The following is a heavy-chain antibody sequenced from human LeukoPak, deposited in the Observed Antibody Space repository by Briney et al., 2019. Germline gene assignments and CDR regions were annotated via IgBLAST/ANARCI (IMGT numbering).Heavy chain of an antibody. Sequence: GGSLRLSCAASGFTFSSYTMDWVRQAPGKGLEWVSSISSSSDYIFYADSVKGRFTISRDNAQNSLYLQMNSLRVEDTAVYYCARDPRPFGCSTTNWPRYFFDYWGQGTLVTASS. CDR1: GFTFSSYT. V-gene: IGHV3-21*01. J-gene: IGHJ4*02. D-gene: IGHD2/OR15-2a*01. CDR2: ISSSSDYI. CDR3: ARDPRPFGCSTTNWPRYFFDY.